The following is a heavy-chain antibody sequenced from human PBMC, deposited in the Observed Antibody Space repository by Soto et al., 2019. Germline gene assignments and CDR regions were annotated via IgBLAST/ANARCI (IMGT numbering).Heavy chain of an antibody. CDR3: ATGAWLDF. V-gene: IGHV3-23*01. D-gene: IGHD5-12*01. J-gene: IGHJ4*02. Sequence: GGSLRLSCEASGFIFSTFDMSWVRQAPGKGLQCVSFIRGSDGTTYYADSVRGRFTISRDNSRNTLYLQMNSLRADDTALYYCATGAWLDFWGRGTLVTVSS. CDR2: IRGSDGTT. CDR1: GFIFSTFD.